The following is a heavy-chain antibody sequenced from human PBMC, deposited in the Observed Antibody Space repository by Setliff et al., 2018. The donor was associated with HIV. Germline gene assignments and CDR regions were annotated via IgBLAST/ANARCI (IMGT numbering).Heavy chain of an antibody. V-gene: IGHV4-39*07. CDR2: IYYRGST. CDR1: GGSISSSSYY. CDR3: ARLGPDGYNSRNDAFDI. Sequence: SETLSLTCTVSGGSISSSSYYWGWIRQPPGKGLEWIGSIYYRGSTNYNPSLKSRVTISVDTSKNQFSLKLSSVTAADTAVYYCARLGPDGYNSRNDAFDIWGQGTMVTVSS. J-gene: IGHJ3*02. D-gene: IGHD5-12*01.